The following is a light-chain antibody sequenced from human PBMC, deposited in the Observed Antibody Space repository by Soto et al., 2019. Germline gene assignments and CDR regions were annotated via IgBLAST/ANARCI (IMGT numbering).Light chain of an antibody. Sequence: DIQMTQSPSTLSASVGDRVTITCRASQSISNWLAWYQQKPGKAPKLLIYYASSLASGVPTRFSGSGSGTEYTLTIISLQPVDFATYYCQQYNRSPWTFGQGTKVEIK. CDR1: QSISNW. V-gene: IGKV1-5*01. CDR3: QQYNRSPWT. CDR2: YAS. J-gene: IGKJ1*01.